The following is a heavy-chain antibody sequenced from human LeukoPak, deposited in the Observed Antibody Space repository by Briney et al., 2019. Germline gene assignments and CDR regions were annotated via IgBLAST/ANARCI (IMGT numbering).Heavy chain of an antibody. V-gene: IGHV3-23*01. CDR2: ISGSGGST. CDR3: AREPLDSSPSFDY. D-gene: IGHD3-22*01. CDR1: GFTFCSYA. Sequence: WGSLRLSRSASGFTFCSYAMRWGRQAPGEGVGWVSAISGSGGSTYYADSVKGRFTISRDNSKNTLYLQMNSLRAEDTAVYYCAREPLDSSPSFDYWGQGTLVTVSS. J-gene: IGHJ4*02.